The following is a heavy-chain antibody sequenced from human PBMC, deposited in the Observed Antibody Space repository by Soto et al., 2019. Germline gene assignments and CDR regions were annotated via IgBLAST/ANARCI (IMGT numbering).Heavy chain of an antibody. CDR2: ICGGAENT. CDR3: ARDVGGDAFFET. V-gene: IGHV3-23*01. Sequence: EVQLLESGGGLVRPGGSLTLSCIASGFTFSDYGMSWVRQAPGKGLEWVSTICGGAENTHYADSVNGRFIISRDNSKNIQYLQMSGLRAEDTALYYCARDVGGDAFFETWGQGALVTVSS. CDR1: GFTFSDYG. J-gene: IGHJ5*02. D-gene: IGHD1-26*01.